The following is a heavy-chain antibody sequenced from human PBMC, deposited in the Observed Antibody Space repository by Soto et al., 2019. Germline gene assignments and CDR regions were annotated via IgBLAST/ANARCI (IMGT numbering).Heavy chain of an antibody. CDR3: ATDRGDSGSYCFDY. CDR2: ISYDGSNK. V-gene: IGHV3-30*03. Sequence: QVQLVESGGGVVQPGRSLRLSCAASGFTFSSYGMHWVRQAPGKGLEWVAVISYDGSNKYYADSVKGRFTISRDNSKNTLYLQMNSLRAEDTAVYYCATDRGDSGSYCFDYWGQGTLVTVSS. J-gene: IGHJ4*02. D-gene: IGHD1-26*01. CDR1: GFTFSSYG.